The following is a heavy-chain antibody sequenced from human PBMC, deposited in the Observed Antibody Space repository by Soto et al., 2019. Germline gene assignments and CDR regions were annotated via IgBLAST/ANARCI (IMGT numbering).Heavy chain of an antibody. CDR2: IWYDGSNK. Sequence: QVQLVESGGGVVQPGRSLRLSCAASGFTFSSYGMHWVRQAPGKGLEWVSVIWYDGSNKYYADSVKGRFTISRDNSKNTLYLQMNSLRAEDTAVYYCAREEVGYCSGGSCSPGWFDPWGQGTLVTVSS. J-gene: IGHJ5*02. CDR3: AREEVGYCSGGSCSPGWFDP. CDR1: GFTFSSYG. D-gene: IGHD2-15*01. V-gene: IGHV3-33*01.